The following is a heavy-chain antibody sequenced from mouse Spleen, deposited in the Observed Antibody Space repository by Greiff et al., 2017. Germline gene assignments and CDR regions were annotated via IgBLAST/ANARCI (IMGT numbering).Heavy chain of an antibody. CDR1: GYTFTDYY. CDR2: IYPGSGNT. CDR3: ARRGDYGGFAY. D-gene: IGHD2-4*01. J-gene: IGHJ3*01. Sequence: VQLQQSGAELVRPGASVKLSCKASGYTFTDYYINWVKQRPGQGLEWIARIYPGSGNTYYNEKFKGKATLTAEKSSSTAYMQLSSLTSEDSAVYFCARRGDYGGFAYWGQGTLVTVSA. V-gene: IGHV1-76*01.